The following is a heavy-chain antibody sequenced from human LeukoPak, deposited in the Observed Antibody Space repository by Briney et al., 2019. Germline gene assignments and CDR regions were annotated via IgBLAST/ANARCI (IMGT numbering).Heavy chain of an antibody. CDR3: TTDFGYRGYDPAAFDI. V-gene: IGHV3-15*01. Sequence: GGSLRLSWVASGFTFSNAWMSWVRQAPGKGLEWVSRINNKTDGGTTDYAAPLKCRFTISRDDSKNTLYLQMNSLKTEATAVYFCTTDFGYRGYDPAAFDIWGQGTMVTVSS. CDR2: INNKTDGGTT. D-gene: IGHD5-12*01. J-gene: IGHJ3*02. CDR1: GFTFSNAW.